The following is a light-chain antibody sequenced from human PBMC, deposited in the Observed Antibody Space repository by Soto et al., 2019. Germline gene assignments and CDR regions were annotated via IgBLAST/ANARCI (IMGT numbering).Light chain of an antibody. J-gene: IGKJ1*01. CDR3: HQNNNWAPWT. CDR2: FAS. V-gene: IGKV3-15*01. CDR1: QSVSSN. Sequence: EIVMTQSPATLSVSPGERATLSCRASQSVSSNLAWSQQQPGQAPRLLIYFASTRATGVPARFSGSGYGTEFLLIISSLQYEDCAVHYCHQNNNWAPWTCGQATKVDI.